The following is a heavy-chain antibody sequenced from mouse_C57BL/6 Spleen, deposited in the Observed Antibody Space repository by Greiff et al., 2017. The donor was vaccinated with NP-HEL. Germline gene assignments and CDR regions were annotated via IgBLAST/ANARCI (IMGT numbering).Heavy chain of an antibody. Sequence: VQLQQSGPELVKPGASVKISCKASGYAFSSSWMNWVKQRPGKGLEWIGRIYPGDGDTNYNGKFKGKATLTADKSSSTASMQLSSLTSEDSAVYFCARENYYGSYYFDYWGQGTTLTVSS. J-gene: IGHJ2*01. CDR3: ARENYYGSYYFDY. CDR2: IYPGDGDT. D-gene: IGHD1-1*01. V-gene: IGHV1-82*01. CDR1: GYAFSSSW.